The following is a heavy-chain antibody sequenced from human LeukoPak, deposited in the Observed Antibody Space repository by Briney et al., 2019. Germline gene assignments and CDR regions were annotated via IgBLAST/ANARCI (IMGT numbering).Heavy chain of an antibody. CDR2: IYYSGST. J-gene: IGHJ5*02. V-gene: IGHV4-59*01. Sequence: SETLSLTCAVSGGSISSYYWSWIRQPPGKGLEWIGYIYYSGSTNYNPSLKSRVTISVDTSKNQFSLKLSSVTAADTAVYYCARGRYSSSWYGEFDPWGQGTLVTVSS. CDR3: ARGRYSSSWYGEFDP. D-gene: IGHD6-13*01. CDR1: GGSISSYY.